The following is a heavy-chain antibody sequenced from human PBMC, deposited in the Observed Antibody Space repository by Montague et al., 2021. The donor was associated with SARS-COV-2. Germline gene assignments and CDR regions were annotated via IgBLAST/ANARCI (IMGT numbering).Heavy chain of an antibody. CDR1: GGSISRYY. CDR2: IYYSGST. V-gene: IGHV4-59*01. D-gene: IGHD2-15*01. CDR3: ARRSLGYCSGGSCYSAFDP. J-gene: IGHJ5*02. Sequence: SETLSLTCTVSGGSISRYYWSWIRQPPGKGLEWIGYIYYSGSTNYNPSLKSRVTISVDTSKNQFSLKLSSVTAADTAVYYCARRSLGYCSGGSCYSAFDPWGQGTLVTVSS.